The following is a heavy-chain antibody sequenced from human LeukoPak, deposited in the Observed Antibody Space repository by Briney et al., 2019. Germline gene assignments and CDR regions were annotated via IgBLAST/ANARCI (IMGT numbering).Heavy chain of an antibody. Sequence: PSETLSLTCAVYGGSFSGYYWSWIRQPPGKGLEWIGEINHSGSTNYNPSLKSRVTISVDTSKNQFSLKLSSVTAADTAVYYCARDPLLLWGQNAFDIWGQGTMVTVSS. CDR2: INHSGST. V-gene: IGHV4-34*01. D-gene: IGHD3-10*01. CDR3: ARDPLLLWGQNAFDI. J-gene: IGHJ3*02. CDR1: GGSFSGYY.